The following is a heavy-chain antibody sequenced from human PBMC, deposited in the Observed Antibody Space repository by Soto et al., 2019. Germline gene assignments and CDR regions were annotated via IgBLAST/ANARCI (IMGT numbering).Heavy chain of an antibody. CDR2: ISWNSGTI. V-gene: IGHV3-9*01. CDR3: TKGRSTSCFAPVDY. Sequence: EVHLVESGGGLVQPGRSLRLSCTASGFIFDDYAMHWVRQAPGKGLEWVSRISWNSGTIVYADSVKGRFTISRDNAKNSLYLPMNSLRTVDTAFYYCTKGRSTSCFAPVDYWGQGTLVTVSS. D-gene: IGHD2-2*01. CDR1: GFIFDDYA. J-gene: IGHJ4*02.